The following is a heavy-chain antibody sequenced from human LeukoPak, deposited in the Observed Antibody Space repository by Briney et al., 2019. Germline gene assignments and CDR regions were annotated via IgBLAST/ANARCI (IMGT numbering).Heavy chain of an antibody. CDR1: GLTFSNYG. CDR2: ISAYDGNT. D-gene: IGHD6-13*01. CDR3: ARGRGSSSWYVFDY. Sequence: GASVKVSCKASGLTFSNYGITWVRQAPGQGLEWVGWISAYDGNTNYAQKFQGRVTMTTDTSTSTAYMELSSLRSEDTAVYYCARGRGSSSWYVFDYWGQGTLVTVSS. J-gene: IGHJ4*02. V-gene: IGHV1-18*01.